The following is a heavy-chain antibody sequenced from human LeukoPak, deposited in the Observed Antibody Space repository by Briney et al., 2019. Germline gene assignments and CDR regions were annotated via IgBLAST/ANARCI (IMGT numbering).Heavy chain of an antibody. V-gene: IGHV1-18*01. CDR3: ATAPVVGATSLYYFDY. CDR1: GYTFTSYG. D-gene: IGHD1-26*01. CDR2: ISAYNGNT. J-gene: IGHJ4*02. Sequence: ASVKVSCKASGYTFTSYGISWVRQAPGQGLEWMGWISAYNGNTIYAQKFQGRVTMTEDTSTDTAYMELSSLRSEDTAVYYCATAPVVGATSLYYFDYWGQGTLVTVSS.